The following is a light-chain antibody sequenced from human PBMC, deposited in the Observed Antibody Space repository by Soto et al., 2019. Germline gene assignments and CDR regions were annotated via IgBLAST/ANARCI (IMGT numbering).Light chain of an antibody. CDR3: QSFDSGLGGLI. CDR1: SSNIGAGYD. Sequence: QSVLTQPPSVSGAPGQRVTIACTGSSSNIGAGYDVHWYRQFPGGAPKLLLFRSSHRPSGVPDRFSGFTSGTSASLAITGLQPDDEEVDYYQSFDSGLGGLIFGAGTKVTVL. CDR2: RSS. J-gene: IGLJ2*01. V-gene: IGLV1-40*01.